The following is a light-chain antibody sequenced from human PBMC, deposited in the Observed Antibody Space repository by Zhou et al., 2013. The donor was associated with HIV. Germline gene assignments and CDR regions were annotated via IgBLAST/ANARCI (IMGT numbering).Light chain of an antibody. J-gene: IGKJ4*01. CDR3: QQSYTTPET. Sequence: DIQMTQSPSSLSASIGDRVTITCRASQGINNYLAWFQQKPGKAPKSLIYEASSLQSGVTSRVSGSGSGTEFTLTISSLQPEDFANYYCQQSYTTPETFGGGTKVEMK. CDR1: QGINNY. CDR2: EAS. V-gene: IGKV1-16*01.